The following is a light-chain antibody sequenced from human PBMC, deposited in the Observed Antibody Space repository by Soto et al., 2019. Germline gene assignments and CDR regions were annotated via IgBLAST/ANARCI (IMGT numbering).Light chain of an antibody. CDR3: MQSLETPYT. Sequence: DVVMTQSPLSLSVTPGEPASISCRSSQSLLQSNSYNYLDWYLQKPGQSPQLLIYLGSNRASGVPDRFSGSGSGTDFTLFIIRVEAEDVGVYYCMQSLETPYTFGQGTKLEIK. CDR2: LGS. V-gene: IGKV2-28*01. J-gene: IGKJ2*01. CDR1: QSLLQSNSYNY.